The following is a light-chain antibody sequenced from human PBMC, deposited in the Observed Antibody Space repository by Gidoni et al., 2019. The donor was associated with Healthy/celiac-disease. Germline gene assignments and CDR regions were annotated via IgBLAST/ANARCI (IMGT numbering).Light chain of an antibody. CDR1: QSVSSN. Sequence: EIVMTQSPATLSGSPGERATVSCSASQSVSSNLAWYQQKPGQAPRLLIYGASTRATGIPARFSGSGSGTEFTLTISSLQSEDFAVYYCQQYNNWPPWTFGQGTKVEIK. CDR2: GAS. V-gene: IGKV3-15*01. CDR3: QQYNNWPPWT. J-gene: IGKJ1*01.